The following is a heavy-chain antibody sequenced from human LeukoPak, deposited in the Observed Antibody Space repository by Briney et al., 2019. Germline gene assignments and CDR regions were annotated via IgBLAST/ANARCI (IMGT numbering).Heavy chain of an antibody. J-gene: IGHJ5*02. V-gene: IGHV1-2*02. CDR2: INPNSGGT. D-gene: IGHD2-8*01. CDR3: ARDCTNGAYGMNNWFDP. Sequence: ASVKVSCKASGYTFTSYDINWVRQAPGQGLEWMGWINPNSGGTNYAQKFQGRVTMTRDTSISTAYMELSRLRSDDTAVYYCARDCTNGAYGMNNWFDPWGQGTLVTVSS. CDR1: GYTFTSYD.